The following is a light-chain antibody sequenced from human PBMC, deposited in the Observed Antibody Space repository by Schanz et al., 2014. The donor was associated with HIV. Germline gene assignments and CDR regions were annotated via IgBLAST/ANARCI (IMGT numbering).Light chain of an antibody. J-gene: IGLJ3*02. CDR3: CSFAGTIWV. CDR1: STDVGSYNL. Sequence: QSALTQPASVSGSPGQSITISCTGTSTDVGSYNLVSWYQHHPSKAPKMMIFEVTKRPSGVPDRFSGSKSGNTASLTISGLQAEDEADYYCCSFAGTIWVFGGGTKLTVL. CDR2: EVT. V-gene: IGLV2-23*02.